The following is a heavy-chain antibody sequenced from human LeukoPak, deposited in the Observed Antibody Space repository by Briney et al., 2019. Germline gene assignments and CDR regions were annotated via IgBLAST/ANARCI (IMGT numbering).Heavy chain of an antibody. CDR3: ARGTYYYDSSGVY. CDR1: GFTFSSYE. CDR2: ISSSGSTI. Sequence: GGSLRLSCAASGFTFSSYEMNWVRQAPGKGLEWVSYISSSGSTIYYADSVKGRFTISRDNAKNSLYLQMDSLRAEDTAVCYCARGTYYYDSSGVYWGQGTLVTVSS. V-gene: IGHV3-48*03. J-gene: IGHJ4*02. D-gene: IGHD3-22*01.